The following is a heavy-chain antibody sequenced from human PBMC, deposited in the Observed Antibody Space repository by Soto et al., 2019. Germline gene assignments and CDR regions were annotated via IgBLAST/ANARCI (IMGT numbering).Heavy chain of an antibody. J-gene: IGHJ3*01. CDR1: GGSITKFS. Sequence: QVQLEQSGAEVKRPGSSVKVSCRPSGGSITKFSFSWVRQAPGQGLEWMGATIPVFGSAHYAQKFQGRLTFVAVKSTSTVYLELVGLRFVDMAVYFCVIDTPCNPDVLAPPEIADALYVWGEGTMVTVS. CDR3: VIDTPCNPDVLAPPEIADALYV. D-gene: IGHD2-15*01. V-gene: IGHV1-69*06. CDR2: TIPVFGSA.